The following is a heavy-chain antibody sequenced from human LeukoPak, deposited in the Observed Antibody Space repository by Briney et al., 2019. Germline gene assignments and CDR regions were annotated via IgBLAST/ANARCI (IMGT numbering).Heavy chain of an antibody. D-gene: IGHD3-10*01. V-gene: IGHV4-34*01. Sequence: PSETLSLTCAVYGGSFSGYYWSWIRQPPGKGLEWIGEINHSGSTNYNPSLKSRVTISVDTSKNQFSLKLSSVTAADTAVYYCARRGITMVRGGRFWGYWGQGTLVTVSS. J-gene: IGHJ4*02. CDR2: INHSGST. CDR3: ARRGITMVRGGRFWGY. CDR1: GGSFSGYY.